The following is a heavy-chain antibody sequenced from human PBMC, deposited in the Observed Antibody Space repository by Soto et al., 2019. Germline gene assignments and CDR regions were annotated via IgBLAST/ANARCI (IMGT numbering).Heavy chain of an antibody. CDR2: INAGNGNT. Sequence: GASVKVSCKASGYTFTSYAMHWVRQAPGQRLEWMGWINAGNGNTKYSQKFQGRVTITRDTSASTAYMELSSPRSEDTAVYYCARDGATYYDILTGPGIYYYYGMDVWGQGTTVTVSS. J-gene: IGHJ6*02. D-gene: IGHD3-9*01. CDR3: ARDGATYYDILTGPGIYYYYGMDV. CDR1: GYTFTSYA. V-gene: IGHV1-3*01.